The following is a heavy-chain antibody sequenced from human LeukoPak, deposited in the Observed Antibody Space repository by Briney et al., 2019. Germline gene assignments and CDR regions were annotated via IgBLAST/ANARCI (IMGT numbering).Heavy chain of an antibody. CDR2: ISAYNGNT. CDR1: GYTFTSYD. V-gene: IGHV1-18*01. Sequence: ASVKVSCKASGYTFTSYDINWVRQATGQGLEWMGWISAYNGNTNYAQKLQGRVTMTTDTSTSTAYMELRSLRSDDTAVYYCARDGASFQRGSDAFDIWGQGTMVTVSS. J-gene: IGHJ3*02. CDR3: ARDGASFQRGSDAFDI. D-gene: IGHD2-15*01.